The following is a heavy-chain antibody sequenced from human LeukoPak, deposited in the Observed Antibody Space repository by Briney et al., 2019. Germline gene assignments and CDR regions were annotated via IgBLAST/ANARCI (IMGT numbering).Heavy chain of an antibody. D-gene: IGHD3-9*01. CDR2: INHSGST. Sequence: SETLSLTCAVYGGSFSGYYWSWIRQPPGKGLEWIGEINHSGSTNYNPSLKSRVTISVDTSKNQFSLKLSSVTAADTAVYYCARHDWVDGWFDPWGQGTLVTVSS. CDR3: ARHDWVDGWFDP. CDR1: GGSFSGYY. J-gene: IGHJ5*02. V-gene: IGHV4-34*01.